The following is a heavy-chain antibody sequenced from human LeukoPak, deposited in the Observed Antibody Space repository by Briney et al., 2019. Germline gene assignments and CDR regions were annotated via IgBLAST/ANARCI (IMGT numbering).Heavy chain of an antibody. D-gene: IGHD3/OR15-3a*01. CDR3: ARQTGSGLFILP. Sequence: PGGSLRLSCAASGFTFSSYWMSWVRQAPGKGLEWVANINQDGSEKYYVDSVKGRFAISRDNAKNSLYLQMNSLRAEDTAVYYCARQTGSGLFILPGGQGTLVTVSS. J-gene: IGHJ4*02. CDR2: INQDGSEK. V-gene: IGHV3-7*01. CDR1: GFTFSSYW.